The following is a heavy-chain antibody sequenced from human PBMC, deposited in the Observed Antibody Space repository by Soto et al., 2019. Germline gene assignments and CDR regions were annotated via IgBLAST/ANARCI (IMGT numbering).Heavy chain of an antibody. Sequence: GASVKLSCKASGYTFTSYGISWVRQAPGQRLEWMGWINTGNGNTKYSQKFQGRVTITRDTSASTAYMELSSLRSEDTAVYYCARGITLPTPLDYWGQGTLVTVPS. CDR2: INTGNGNT. CDR1: GYTFTSYG. D-gene: IGHD1-20*01. V-gene: IGHV1-3*04. CDR3: ARGITLPTPLDY. J-gene: IGHJ4*02.